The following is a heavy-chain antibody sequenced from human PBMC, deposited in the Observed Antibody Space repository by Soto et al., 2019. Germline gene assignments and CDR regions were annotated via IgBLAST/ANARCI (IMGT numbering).Heavy chain of an antibody. J-gene: IGHJ4*02. CDR3: AKDTTLAALALVATMFFDY. V-gene: IGHV3-23*01. D-gene: IGHD5-12*01. CDR2: ISGSGGST. Sequence: EVQLLDSGGGLVQPGGSLRLSCAASGFTFSSYAMSWVRQAPGKGLEWVSSISGSGGSTYYADSVKGRFTISRDNSKNTLYLQVNSLRAEDTAIYYWAKDTTLAALALVATMFFDYWGQGTLVTVSS. CDR1: GFTFSSYA.